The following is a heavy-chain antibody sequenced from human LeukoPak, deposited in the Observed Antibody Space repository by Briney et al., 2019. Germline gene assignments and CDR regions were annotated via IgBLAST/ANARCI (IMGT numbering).Heavy chain of an antibody. CDR3: ARKRGKWFDP. J-gene: IGHJ5*02. CDR2: IYYSGST. CDR1: GGSISSYY. V-gene: IGHV4-59*12. Sequence: PSETLSLTCTVSGGSISSYYWSWIRQPPGKGLEWIGYIYYSGSTNYNPSLKSRVTISVDTSKNQFSLKLSSVTAADTAVYYCARKRGKWFDPWGQGTLVTVSS. D-gene: IGHD3-10*01.